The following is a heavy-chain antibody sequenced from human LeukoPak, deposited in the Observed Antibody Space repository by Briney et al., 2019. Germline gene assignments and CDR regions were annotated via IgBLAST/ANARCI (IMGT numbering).Heavy chain of an antibody. CDR3: AKAYGSGWAPFDY. V-gene: IGHV3-48*01. Sequence: GGSLRLSCAASGFTFSSYSMNWVRQTPGKGLEWVSYISSSSSTIYYADSVKGRFTISRDNAKNSLYLQMNSLRAEDTAVYYCAKAYGSGWAPFDYWGQGTLVTVSS. D-gene: IGHD6-19*01. CDR1: GFTFSSYS. CDR2: ISSSSSTI. J-gene: IGHJ4*02.